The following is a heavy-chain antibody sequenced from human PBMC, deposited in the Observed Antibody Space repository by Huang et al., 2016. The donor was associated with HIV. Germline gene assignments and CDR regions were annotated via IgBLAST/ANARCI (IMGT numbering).Heavy chain of an antibody. J-gene: IGHJ4*02. CDR2: SHPGDSDP. D-gene: IGHD1-26*01. V-gene: IGHV5-51*01. CDR1: ENNFNTYW. CDR3: ARWMSSGSYYYFDF. Sequence: ELQLVQSGAEVKKPGESLKISCKGSENNFNTYWIGWVRQMPGKGLEWMGISHPGDSDPRYSPSFRGQVTVSADKSINTAYLQWTYLKASDTAMYYCARWMSSGSYYYFDFWGQGTLVTVSS.